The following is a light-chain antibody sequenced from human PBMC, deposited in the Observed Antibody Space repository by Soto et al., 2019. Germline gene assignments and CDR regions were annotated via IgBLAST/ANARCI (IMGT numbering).Light chain of an antibody. Sequence: QSALTQPASVSGSPGQSITISCTGTSSDVGSYNFVSWYQQHPGKAPKLMIYEDSKRPSGVSNRVSGSKSGNTASLTISGLQAEDEADYYCCSYAGSSTWVFGGGTKLTVL. J-gene: IGLJ3*02. CDR1: SSDVGSYNF. V-gene: IGLV2-23*01. CDR2: EDS. CDR3: CSYAGSSTWV.